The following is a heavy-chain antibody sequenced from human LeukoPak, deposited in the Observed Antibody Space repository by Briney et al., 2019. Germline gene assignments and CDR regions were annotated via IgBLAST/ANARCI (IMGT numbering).Heavy chain of an antibody. D-gene: IGHD3-22*01. CDR1: GFTFSSYA. J-gene: IGHJ3*02. Sequence: GGSLRLSCAASGFTFSSYAMSWVRQAPGKGLEWVSAISGSGGSTYYADSVKGRFTISRDNSKNTLYLQMNSLRAEDTAVYYCXXXXXXXSSGYYYKCCAFDIWGQGTMVTVSS. CDR3: XXXXXXXSSGYYYKCCAFDI. V-gene: IGHV3-23*01. CDR2: ISGSGGST.